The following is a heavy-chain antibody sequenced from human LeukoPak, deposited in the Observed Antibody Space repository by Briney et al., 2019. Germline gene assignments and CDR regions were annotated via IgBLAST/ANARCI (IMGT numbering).Heavy chain of an antibody. CDR3: ARELPFDC. Sequence: QPGGSLRLSCAASGFTFSSYWMHWVRQTPGKGLVWVSRISGDGSSTTYAESVKGRFTISRDNAKNTLYLQMNTLRAEDTAVYYCARELPFDCWGQGTLVTVSS. V-gene: IGHV3-74*01. CDR2: ISGDGSST. J-gene: IGHJ4*02. CDR1: GFTFSSYW.